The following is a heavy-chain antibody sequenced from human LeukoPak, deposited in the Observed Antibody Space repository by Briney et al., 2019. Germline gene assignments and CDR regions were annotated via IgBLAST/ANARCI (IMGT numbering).Heavy chain of an antibody. V-gene: IGHV3-7*01. D-gene: IGHD3-10*01. J-gene: IGHJ4*02. Sequence: ESGGGLVQPGGSLRLSCAASGFTFNSYWMSWVRQAPGKGLEWVAKMKQDGSEKYYVDSVKGRFTISRDNAKNSLYLQMNSLRAEDTAVYYCARDLSIYFGSGNFGFWGQGTLVTVSS. CDR3: ARDLSIYFGSGNFGF. CDR1: GFTFNSYW. CDR2: MKQDGSEK.